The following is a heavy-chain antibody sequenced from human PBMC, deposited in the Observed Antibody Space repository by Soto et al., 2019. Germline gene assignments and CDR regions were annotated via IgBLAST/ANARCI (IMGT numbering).Heavy chain of an antibody. CDR1: RASITDAKW. J-gene: IGHJ4*02. Sequence: QVQLLESGPGLVKPSGTLSLTCAVSRASITDAKWWSWVRQAPGKGLEWIGEIYHTGSTSYNPPLTSRVTISVDKSNNQFLLKLRPVTAADTAVYYCATYDFWSGLFDYWGQGILVTVSP. V-gene: IGHV4-4*02. CDR3: ATYDFWSGLFDY. CDR2: IYHTGST. D-gene: IGHD3-3*01.